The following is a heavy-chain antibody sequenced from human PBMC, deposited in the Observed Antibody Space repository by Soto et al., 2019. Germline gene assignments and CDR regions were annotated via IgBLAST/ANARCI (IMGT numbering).Heavy chain of an antibody. CDR3: ARQVPAAIRLGWFDP. V-gene: IGHV4-39*01. Sequence: PSETLSLTCTVSGGSISRSIYYWGWIRQPPGKGLEWIGSIYYSGSTYYRPSLKSRVTISVDTSKNQFSLKLSSVTAADTAVYYCARQVPAAIRLGWFDPWGQGTLVTVSS. J-gene: IGHJ5*02. D-gene: IGHD2-2*02. CDR2: IYYSGST. CDR1: GGSISRSIYY.